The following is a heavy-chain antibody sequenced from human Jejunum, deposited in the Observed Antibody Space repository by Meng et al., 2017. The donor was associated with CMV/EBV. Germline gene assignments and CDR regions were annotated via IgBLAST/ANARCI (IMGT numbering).Heavy chain of an antibody. V-gene: IGHV4-61*01. J-gene: IGHJ4*02. CDR2: IYYSGGT. CDR3: ARVSVGASYYFDY. CDR1: VCSVTSRSSY. D-gene: IGHD1-26*01. Sequence: VCSVTSRSSYWPWLRQPPGKGLEWIGYIYYSGGTNYTPSLKRRVTISIDTSKNQFSLKLSSVTAADTAVYYCARVSVGASYYFDYWGPGTLVTVSS.